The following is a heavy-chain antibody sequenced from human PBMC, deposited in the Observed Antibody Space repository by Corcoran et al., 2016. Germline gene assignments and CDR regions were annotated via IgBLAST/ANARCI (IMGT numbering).Heavy chain of an antibody. V-gene: IGHV1-69*01. Sequence: QVQLVQSGAEVKKPGSSVNVSCKASGGTFSSYAISWVRQAPGQGLEWMGGIIPIFGTANYAQKFQGRVTITADESTSTAYMELSSLRSEDTAVYYCASAGQYSYGHYYFYYWGQGTLVTVSS. CDR3: ASAGQYSYGHYYFYY. J-gene: IGHJ4*02. CDR2: IIPIFGTA. CDR1: GGTFSSYA. D-gene: IGHD5-18*01.